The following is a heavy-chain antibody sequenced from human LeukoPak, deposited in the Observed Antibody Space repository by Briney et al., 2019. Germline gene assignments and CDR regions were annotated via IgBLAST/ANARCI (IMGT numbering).Heavy chain of an antibody. CDR1: GYSISGGYH. J-gene: IGHJ4*02. Sequence: SETLSLTCTVSGYSISGGYHWGWIRQPPGKGLEWIGSIYHSGSTNYNPSLKSRVTISVDTSKNQFSLKLSSVTAADTAVYYCARGRLLWFGELFFFDYWGQGTLVTVSS. CDR3: ARGRLLWFGELFFFDY. CDR2: IYHSGST. V-gene: IGHV4-38-2*02. D-gene: IGHD3-10*01.